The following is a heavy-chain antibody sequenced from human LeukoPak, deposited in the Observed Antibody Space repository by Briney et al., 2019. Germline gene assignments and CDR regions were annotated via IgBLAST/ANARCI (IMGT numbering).Heavy chain of an antibody. V-gene: IGHV1-18*01. CDR1: GYTLSSYG. J-gene: IGHJ6*02. D-gene: IGHD4-17*01. CDR3: ARDYGDYDYYYYYGMDV. Sequence: GGSVKGSCKASGYTLSSYGISWGRQAPGQGVEWVGWVSAYNGNTNYAQKLQGRVTMTTDTSTSTAYMELRSLRSDDTAVYYCARDYGDYDYYYYYGMDVWGQGTTVTVSS. CDR2: VSAYNGNT.